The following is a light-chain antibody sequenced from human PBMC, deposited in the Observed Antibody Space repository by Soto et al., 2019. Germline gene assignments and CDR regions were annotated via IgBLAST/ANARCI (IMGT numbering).Light chain of an antibody. CDR3: QQYNSYSGT. CDR1: QSISSW. CDR2: DAS. V-gene: IGKV1-5*01. Sequence: DIQMTQSPSSLSASAGDRVTITCRASQSISSWLAWYQQKPGKAPKLLIYDASSLESGVPSRFSGSGSGTEFTLTISSLQPDDFATYYCQQYNSYSGTFGQGAKADIK. J-gene: IGKJ1*01.